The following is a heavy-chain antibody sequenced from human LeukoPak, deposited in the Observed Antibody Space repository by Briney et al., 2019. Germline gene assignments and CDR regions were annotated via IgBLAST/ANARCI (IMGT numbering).Heavy chain of an antibody. Sequence: ASVKVSCKASGYTFTNYGLSWVRQAPGQGLEWMGWISGYNGNATYTQKLQGRVIMTTDTSTTTAYMDLRSLRSDDTAVYYCARAGGYGSGILDAFDIWGQGTMVTVSS. V-gene: IGHV1-18*01. J-gene: IGHJ3*02. CDR1: GYTFTNYG. CDR2: ISGYNGNA. D-gene: IGHD3-10*01. CDR3: ARAGGYGSGILDAFDI.